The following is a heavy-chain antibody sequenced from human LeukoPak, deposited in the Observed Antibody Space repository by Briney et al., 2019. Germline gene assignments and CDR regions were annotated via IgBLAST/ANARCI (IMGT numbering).Heavy chain of an antibody. V-gene: IGHV3-30-3*01. CDR3: ANSDY. Sequence: GGSLRLSCSASGFTFSNAWMSWVRQAPGKGLEWVAVISYDGSNKYYADSVKGRFTISRDNSKNTLYLQMNSLRAEDTAVYYCANSDYWGQGTLVTVSS. CDR1: GFTFSNAW. J-gene: IGHJ4*02. CDR2: ISYDGSNK.